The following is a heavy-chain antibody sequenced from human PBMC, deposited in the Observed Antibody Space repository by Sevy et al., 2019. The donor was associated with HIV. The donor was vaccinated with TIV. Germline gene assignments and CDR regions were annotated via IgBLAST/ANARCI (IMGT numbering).Heavy chain of an antibody. CDR2: ISGSGGTT. D-gene: IGHD1-26*01. Sequence: GGSLRLSCAASGFTFSSYAMSWVRQAPGKGLEWVSSISGSGGTTYYADSVKGRFTVSRDNSKNTLYLQINSLRVEDTAVYYCAKNPGVGSYYYMDVWGKGTMVTVSS. CDR3: AKNPGVGSYYYMDV. CDR1: GFTFSSYA. V-gene: IGHV3-23*01. J-gene: IGHJ6*03.